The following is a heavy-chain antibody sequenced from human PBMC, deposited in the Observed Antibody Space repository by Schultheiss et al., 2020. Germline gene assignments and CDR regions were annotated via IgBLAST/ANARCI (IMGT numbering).Heavy chain of an antibody. CDR2: IYYSGST. V-gene: IGHV4-31*03. CDR1: GGSISSGSYY. CDR3: ARIYRTGANWFDP. J-gene: IGHJ5*02. D-gene: IGHD1-26*01. Sequence: SATLSLTCTVSGGSISSGSYYWSWIRQHPGKGLEWIGYIYYSGSTYYNPSLKSRVTISVDTSKNQFSLKLSSVTAADTAVYYCARIYRTGANWFDPWGQGTLVTGSS.